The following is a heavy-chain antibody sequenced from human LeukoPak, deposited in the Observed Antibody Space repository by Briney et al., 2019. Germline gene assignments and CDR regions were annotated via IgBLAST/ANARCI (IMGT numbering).Heavy chain of an antibody. D-gene: IGHD3-16*02. CDR1: GGSISSSSYY. CDR2: ITYGGTT. J-gene: IGHJ4*02. Sequence: PSETLSLTCTVSGGSISSSSYYWGWIRQPPGKGLEWVGSITYGGTTYYNPSLKSRVTISVDTSKSQFSLKLTSVTAADTAVYYCAPAYIWGSFRTFNYWGQGTLVTVSS. CDR3: APAYIWGSFRTFNY. V-gene: IGHV4-39*01.